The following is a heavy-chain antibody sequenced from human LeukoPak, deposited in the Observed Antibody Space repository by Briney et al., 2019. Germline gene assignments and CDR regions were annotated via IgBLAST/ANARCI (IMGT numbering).Heavy chain of an antibody. Sequence: GGSLRLSCAASGFTFSDYTMNWVRQAPRKGLEWVSSISTRSINIFYADSVRGRFTVSRDNAKNSLYLQMNSLRAEDTAVYYCARQYDDWGQGTLVTVSS. J-gene: IGHJ4*02. CDR2: ISTRSINI. CDR1: GFTFSDYT. CDR3: ARQYDD. V-gene: IGHV3-21*01.